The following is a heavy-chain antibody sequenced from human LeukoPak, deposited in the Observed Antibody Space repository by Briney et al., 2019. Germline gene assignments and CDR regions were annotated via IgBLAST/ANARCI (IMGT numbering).Heavy chain of an antibody. CDR2: IGPTGTDR. J-gene: IGHJ4*02. CDR3: ATETIGRHYDY. D-gene: IGHD1-14*01. V-gene: IGHV3-21*01. CDR1: GFTFSSCG. Sequence: PWGSLRLSCAASGFTFSSCGFNCVRQAPGKGLEWVSSIGPTGTDRYYADSVRGRFTISRDNAKNSMYLQMDSLRDEDTAVYYCATETIGRHYDYWGQGTLLTVSS.